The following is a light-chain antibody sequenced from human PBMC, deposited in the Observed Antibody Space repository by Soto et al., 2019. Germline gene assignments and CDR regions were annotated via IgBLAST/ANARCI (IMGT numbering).Light chain of an antibody. CDR3: QQSYSTPT. V-gene: IGKV1-39*01. CDR1: QSINSY. Sequence: DIQMTQSASSLSASVGYRVTITCRASQSINSYLNWYQHRPGKAPNLLIYAASSLHGGVPSRFSGSGSGTHFTLTISSLQPEDFAIYYCQQSYSTPTFGQGTRLEI. J-gene: IGKJ5*01. CDR2: AAS.